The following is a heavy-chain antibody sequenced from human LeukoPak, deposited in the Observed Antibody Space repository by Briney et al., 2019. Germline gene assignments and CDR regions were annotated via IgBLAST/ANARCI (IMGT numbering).Heavy chain of an antibody. V-gene: IGHV4-31*03. Sequence: PSETLSLTRTVSGGSISRGGYYSSWIRQHPGKGVEGVGYIYYSGCTYYNPPLKSRVTISVDTSKNQFSLKLSSVTAADTAVYYCARVRVVPAAIATYYFDYWGQETLVTVSS. CDR3: ARVRVVPAAIATYYFDY. D-gene: IGHD2-2*02. J-gene: IGHJ4*02. CDR2: IYYSGCT. CDR1: GGSISRGGYY.